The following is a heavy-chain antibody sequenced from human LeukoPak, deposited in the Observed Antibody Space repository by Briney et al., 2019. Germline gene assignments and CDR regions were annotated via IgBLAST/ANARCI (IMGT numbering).Heavy chain of an antibody. D-gene: IGHD3-9*01. V-gene: IGHV1-3*01. CDR2: INAGNGNT. CDR1: GYTFTSYA. CDR3: VRKDDILTGSLDY. Sequence: ASVKVSCKASGYTFTSYAMHWVRQAPGQRLEWMGWINAGNGNTKYSQKFQGRVTITRDTSASTAYMELSSLRSEDTAVYYCVRKDDILTGSLDYWGQGTLVTVSS. J-gene: IGHJ4*02.